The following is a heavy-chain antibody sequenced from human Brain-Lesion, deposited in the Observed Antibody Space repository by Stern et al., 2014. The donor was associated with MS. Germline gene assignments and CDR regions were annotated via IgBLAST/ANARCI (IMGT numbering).Heavy chain of an antibody. CDR3: ARVGVYVQTGWFDP. D-gene: IGHD2-8*01. V-gene: IGHV4-31*03. Sequence: QVQLVESGPGLVKPSQTLSLTCTVYGGSISSGGYYWSWIRQHPGKGLEWIGYIHYSGSTYYNSALKSRVTISRDTSKNQFSLNLNSVTAADTAVYYCARVGVYVQTGWFDPWGQGALVTVSS. J-gene: IGHJ5*02. CDR1: GGSISSGGYY. CDR2: IHYSGST.